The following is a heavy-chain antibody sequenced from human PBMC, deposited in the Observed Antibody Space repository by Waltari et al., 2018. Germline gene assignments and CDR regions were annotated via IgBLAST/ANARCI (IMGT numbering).Heavy chain of an antibody. CDR1: GYTFTSYA. J-gene: IGHJ4*02. V-gene: IGHV1-3*01. D-gene: IGHD3-10*01. CDR2: INAGNGNT. CDR3: VRGLLWFGESIDY. Sequence: QVQLVQSGAEVKKPGASVKVSCKASGYTFTSYAMHWVRQAPGQRLEWMGWINAGNGNTKYSQKFQGRVTITRDTSASTAYMELSSLRSEDTAVYYCVRGLLWFGESIDYWGQGTLVTVSS.